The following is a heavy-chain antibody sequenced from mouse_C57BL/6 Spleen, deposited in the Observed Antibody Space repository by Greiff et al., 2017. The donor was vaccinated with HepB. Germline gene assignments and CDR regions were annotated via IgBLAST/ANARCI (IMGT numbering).Heavy chain of an antibody. J-gene: IGHJ3*01. V-gene: IGHV1-55*01. Sequence: QVQLKQPGAELVKPGASVKMSCKASGYTFTSYWITWVKQRPGQGLEWIGDIYPGSGSTNYNEKFKSKATLTVDTSSSTAYMQLSSLTSEDSAVYYCARDYGSSYWFAYWGQGTLVTVSA. CDR3: ARDYGSSYWFAY. CDR1: GYTFTSYW. D-gene: IGHD1-1*01. CDR2: IYPGSGST.